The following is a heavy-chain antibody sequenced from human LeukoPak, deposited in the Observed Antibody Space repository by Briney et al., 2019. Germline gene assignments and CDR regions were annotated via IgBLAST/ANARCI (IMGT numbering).Heavy chain of an antibody. CDR2: IRYDVSNK. CDR1: GFTFSSYG. J-gene: IGHJ4*02. D-gene: IGHD2-8*02. CDR3: AKALWSPSDY. Sequence: GGSLRLSCAAAGFTFSSYGMDWVRQAAGKGLELVAFIRYDVSNKYSVPSVQRRFTISRDNSKNTLYLQMNSLRVEDTAVYHCAKALWSPSDYWGQGTLVTVSS. V-gene: IGHV3-30*02.